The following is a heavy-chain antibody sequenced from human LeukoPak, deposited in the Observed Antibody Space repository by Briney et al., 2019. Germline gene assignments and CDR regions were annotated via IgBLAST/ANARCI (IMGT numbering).Heavy chain of an antibody. D-gene: IGHD1-26*01. Sequence: PSETLSLTCTVSGGSISSYYWSWIRQPPGKGLEWIGYIYYSGSTNYNPSLKSQVTISVDTSKNQFSLKLSSVTAADTAVYYCARVGWSYPWVFDYWGQGTLVTVSS. CDR1: GGSISSYY. V-gene: IGHV4-59*01. CDR2: IYYSGST. J-gene: IGHJ4*02. CDR3: ARVGWSYPWVFDY.